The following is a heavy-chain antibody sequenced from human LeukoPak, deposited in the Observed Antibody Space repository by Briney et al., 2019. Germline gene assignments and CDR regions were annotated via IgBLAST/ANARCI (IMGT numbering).Heavy chain of an antibody. D-gene: IGHD2-8*01. CDR1: GGSISSYY. Sequence: PSETLSLTCTVSGGSISSYYWSWIRQPPGKGGGWVGYIYYSGSTNYNPSLKCRVTISVDTSKTQFSLELSSVTAAATAVYYSARDPGHRHGLYYFDYRGPGTLVTASS. CDR3: ARDPGHRHGLYYFDY. V-gene: IGHV4-59*01. CDR2: IYYSGST. J-gene: IGHJ4*02.